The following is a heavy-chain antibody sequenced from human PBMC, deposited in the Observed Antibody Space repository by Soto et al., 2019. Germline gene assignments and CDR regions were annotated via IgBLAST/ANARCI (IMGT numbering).Heavy chain of an antibody. V-gene: IGHV1-69*02. Sequence: GASVKVSCKASGGTFSSYTISWVRQAPGQGLEWMGRIIPILGIANYAQKFQGRVTITADKSTSTAYMELSSLRSEDTAVYYCARCPRYFDWSEGICAFDIWGQGTMVTVSS. CDR1: GGTFSSYT. D-gene: IGHD3-9*01. CDR2: IIPILGIA. J-gene: IGHJ3*02. CDR3: ARCPRYFDWSEGICAFDI.